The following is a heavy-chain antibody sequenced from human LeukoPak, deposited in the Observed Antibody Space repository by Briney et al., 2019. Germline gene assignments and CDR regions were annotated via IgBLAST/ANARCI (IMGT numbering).Heavy chain of an antibody. CDR1: GYTFAGYY. J-gene: IGHJ5*02. CDR2: INPNSGGT. V-gene: IGHV1-2*02. Sequence: GASVKVSCKASGYTFAGYYMHWVRQAPGQGLEWMGWINPNSGGTNYAQKFQGRVTMTRDTSISTAYMELSRLRSDDTAVYYCARDLAPYSSGWYQLLDKMDNWFDPWGQGTLVTVSS. CDR3: ARDLAPYSSGWYQLLDKMDNWFDP. D-gene: IGHD6-19*01.